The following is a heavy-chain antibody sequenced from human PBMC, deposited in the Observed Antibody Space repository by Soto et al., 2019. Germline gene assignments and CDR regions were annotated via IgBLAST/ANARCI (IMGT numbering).Heavy chain of an antibody. CDR3: ASNYAYAEGYYFYGIDV. Sequence: GGSLRLSCAASGFTFSSYGMHWVRQAPGKGLVWVSRVKCDGDTKYYADSVKGRFTISRDNAKNTLHLKMNSLGAEDTAVFYCASNYAYAEGYYFYGIDVWGQGTTVTVSS. CDR1: GFTFSSYG. J-gene: IGHJ6*02. CDR2: VKCDGDTK. D-gene: IGHD3-16*01. V-gene: IGHV3-30*12.